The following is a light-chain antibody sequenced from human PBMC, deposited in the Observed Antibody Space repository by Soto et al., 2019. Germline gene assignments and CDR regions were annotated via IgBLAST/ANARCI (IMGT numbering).Light chain of an antibody. CDR3: QQYGSSST. CDR2: GAS. Sequence: EIVLTQSPGTLSLSPGERATLSCRGSQSVKNSYLAWYQHKPGQAPRLLIYGASRRATGIPDRFSGSGSGTDFTLTINRMEPEDLSVYYCQQYGSSSTVGQGTRLESK. V-gene: IGKV3-20*01. CDR1: QSVKNSY. J-gene: IGKJ5*01.